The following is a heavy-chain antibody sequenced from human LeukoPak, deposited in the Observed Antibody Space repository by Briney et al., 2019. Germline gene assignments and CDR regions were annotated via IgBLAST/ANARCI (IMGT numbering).Heavy chain of an antibody. J-gene: IGHJ4*02. D-gene: IGHD2-2*01. V-gene: IGHV3-21*01. Sequence: GSLRLSCAASGFTFSSYSMNWVRQAPGKGLEWVSSISSSSSYIYYADSAKGRFTISRDNAKNSLYLQMNSLRAEDTAVYYCARGGLRYCSSTSCADGDYWGQGTLVTVSS. CDR2: ISSSSSYI. CDR3: ARGGLRYCSSTSCADGDY. CDR1: GFTFSSYS.